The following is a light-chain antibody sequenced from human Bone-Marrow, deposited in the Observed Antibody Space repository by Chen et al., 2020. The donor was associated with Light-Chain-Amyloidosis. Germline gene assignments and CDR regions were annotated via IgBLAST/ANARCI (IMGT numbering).Light chain of an antibody. CDR2: EDD. J-gene: IGLJ3*02. Sequence: NFMLTQPHSVSESPGKTVIISCTRSSGSIATNYVQWYQQRPGSSPTTVIYEDDQRPSGVPDRFSGSIDRSSNSASLTIAELKAEDEADYYCQSYQGSSQGVFGGGTKLTVL. CDR1: SGSIATNY. CDR3: QSYQGSSQGV. V-gene: IGLV6-57*01.